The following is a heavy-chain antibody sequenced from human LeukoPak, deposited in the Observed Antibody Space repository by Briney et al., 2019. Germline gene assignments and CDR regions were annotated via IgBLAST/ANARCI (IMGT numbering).Heavy chain of an antibody. Sequence: GGSLRLSCAASGLTFSSYAMSGVRQAPGKGLEWVSAISGSGGSTYYADSVKGRFTISRDNSKNTLYLQMNSLRAEDTAVYYCAHISSSWPDFWGQGTLVTVSS. V-gene: IGHV3-23*01. D-gene: IGHD6-13*01. CDR3: AHISSSWPDF. J-gene: IGHJ4*02. CDR1: GLTFSSYA. CDR2: ISGSGGST.